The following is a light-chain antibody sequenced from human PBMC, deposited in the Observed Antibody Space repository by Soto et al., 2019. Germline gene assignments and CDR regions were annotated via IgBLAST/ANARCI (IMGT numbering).Light chain of an antibody. J-gene: IGLJ1*01. V-gene: IGLV2-11*01. Sequence: QSALPQPRSLSGSPGQSVTISCTGTSSDVGGYNYVSWYQQHPGKAPKLMIYDVSKRPSGVPDRFSGSKSGNTASLTISGLQAEDEADYYCCSYAGSSYVFGTGTKVTVL. CDR3: CSYAGSSYV. CDR2: DVS. CDR1: SSDVGGYNY.